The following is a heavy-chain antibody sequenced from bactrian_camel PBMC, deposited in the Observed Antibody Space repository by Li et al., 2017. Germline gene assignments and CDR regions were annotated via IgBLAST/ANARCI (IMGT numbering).Heavy chain of an antibody. CDR2: IRRDSDE. CDR3: AAGTRIIVGDYSDGITT. J-gene: IGHJ6*01. D-gene: IGHD4*01. CDR1: GITVSTFC. Sequence: DVQLVESGGDSVQAGGALRLSCVASGITVSTFCMGWLRQAPGKAREGIAGIRRDSDEYYADSVKGRFTISQDNAKNIIYLQMSSLTPDDTAMYYCAAGTRIIVGDYSDGITTWGQGTQVTVS. V-gene: IGHV3S10*01.